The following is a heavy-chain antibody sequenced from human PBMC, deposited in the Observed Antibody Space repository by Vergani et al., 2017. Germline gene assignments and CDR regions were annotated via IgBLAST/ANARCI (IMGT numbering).Heavy chain of an antibody. CDR1: GYSFTNYW. Sequence: EVQLVQSGAEVKKPGESLKISCKGSGYSFTNYWIGWVRQMPGKGLEWMGIIYPGDSDTRYSPSFQGQVTISADKSISTAHLQWSSLKASDTAMYYCARRVAYCGGDCFDAFYIWGQGTMVTVSS. J-gene: IGHJ3*02. CDR3: ARRVAYCGGDCFDAFYI. D-gene: IGHD2-21*02. V-gene: IGHV5-51*01. CDR2: IYPGDSDT.